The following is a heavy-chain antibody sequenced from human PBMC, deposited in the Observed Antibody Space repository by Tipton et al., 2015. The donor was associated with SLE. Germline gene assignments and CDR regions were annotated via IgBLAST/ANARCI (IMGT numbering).Heavy chain of an antibody. CDR1: GFTFSNYW. CDR2: MNIDGTTT. D-gene: IGHD3-16*01. Sequence: SLRLSCAASGFTFSNYWMHWVRQAPGKGLVWVARMNIDGTTTTYADSVKGRFTISRDNAKNSLYLQMNSLRVEDTAMYYCARDSFALVGGITPDYWGQGTLVTVSS. CDR3: ARDSFALVGGITPDY. J-gene: IGHJ4*02. V-gene: IGHV3-74*01.